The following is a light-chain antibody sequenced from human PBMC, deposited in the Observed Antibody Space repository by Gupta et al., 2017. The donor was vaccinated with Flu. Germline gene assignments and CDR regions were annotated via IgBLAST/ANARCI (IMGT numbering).Light chain of an antibody. V-gene: IGLV1-44*01. CDR1: SSNSGSNT. CDR3: AAWDDSLNGRV. J-gene: IGLJ3*02. CDR2: SNN. Sequence: QSVLTPPPPASGTPRQGVTIVCSGSSSNSGSNTVHWYQQLPGTAPKLLIYSNNQRPSGVPDRFSGSKSGTSASLAISGLQSEDEADYYCAAWDDSLNGRVFGRGTKLTVL.